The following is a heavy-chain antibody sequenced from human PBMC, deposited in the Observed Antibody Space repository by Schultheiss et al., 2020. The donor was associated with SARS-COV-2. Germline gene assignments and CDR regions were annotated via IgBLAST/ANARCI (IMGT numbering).Heavy chain of an antibody. Sequence: SVKVSCKASGGTFSSYAISWVRQAPGQGLEWMGGIIPIFGTANYAQKFQGRVTMTRDTSTSTVYMELSSLRSEDTAVYYCARGKYYDSSGYLDWFDPWGQGTLVTVSS. CDR1: GGTFSSYA. D-gene: IGHD3-22*01. CDR3: ARGKYYDSSGYLDWFDP. J-gene: IGHJ5*02. CDR2: IIPIFGTA. V-gene: IGHV1-69*05.